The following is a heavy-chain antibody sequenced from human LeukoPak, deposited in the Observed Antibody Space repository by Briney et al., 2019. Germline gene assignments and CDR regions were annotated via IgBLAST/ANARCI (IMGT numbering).Heavy chain of an antibody. CDR2: INQAGTDK. J-gene: IGHJ4*02. CDR3: GRGDPDY. V-gene: IGHV3-7*01. CDR1: GFRFNTYW. Sequence: GGSLRLSCEVSGFRFNTYWMNWVRQAPGKGLEWVANINQAGTDKYYADSVRGRFTISRDNAKNSLYLQLNNLRAEDTAVYYCGRGDPDYWGQGTLVTVSS.